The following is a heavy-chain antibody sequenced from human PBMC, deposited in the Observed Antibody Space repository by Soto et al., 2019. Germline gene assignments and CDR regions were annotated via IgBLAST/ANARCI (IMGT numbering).Heavy chain of an antibody. CDR1: GGTSSSYA. V-gene: IGHV1-69*13. CDR3: AREGYYGSGSYGKTFDP. CDR2: IIPIFGTA. D-gene: IGHD3-10*01. J-gene: IGHJ5*02. Sequence: SVKVSCKASGGTSSSYAISWVRQAPGQGLEWMGGIIPIFGTANYAQKFQGRVTITADESTSTAYMELSSLRSEDTAVYYCAREGYYGSGSYGKTFDPWGQGTLVTVSS.